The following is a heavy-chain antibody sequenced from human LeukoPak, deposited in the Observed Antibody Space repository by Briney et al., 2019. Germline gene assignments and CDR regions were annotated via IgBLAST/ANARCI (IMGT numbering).Heavy chain of an antibody. CDR1: GGSISSGSYY. CDR3: ARDPLGIAVAGSFYYYYYGMDV. V-gene: IGHV4-61*02. J-gene: IGHJ6*02. CDR2: IYTSGST. D-gene: IGHD6-19*01. Sequence: SQTLSLTCTVSGGSISSGSYYWRWIRQPAGKGLEWIGRIYTSGSTNYNPSLKSRVTISVDTSKNQFSLKLSSVTAADTAVYYCARDPLGIAVAGSFYYYYYGMDVWGQGTTVTVPS.